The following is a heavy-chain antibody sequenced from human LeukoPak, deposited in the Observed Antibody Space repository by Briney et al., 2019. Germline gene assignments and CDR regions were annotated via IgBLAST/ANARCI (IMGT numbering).Heavy chain of an antibody. CDR2: ISGSGTST. J-gene: IGHJ6*03. Sequence: PGGTLRLSCAASGFTFSSYGMNWVRQAPGKGLEWVSTISGSGTSTYYADSVKGRFTIPRDNSKNTLYLQMNSLRAEDTAVYYCAKVGKAARIIGTTSRYYYYYMDVWGKGTTVTISS. CDR1: GFTFSSYG. V-gene: IGHV3-23*01. D-gene: IGHD1-20*01. CDR3: AKVGKAARIIGTTSRYYYYYMDV.